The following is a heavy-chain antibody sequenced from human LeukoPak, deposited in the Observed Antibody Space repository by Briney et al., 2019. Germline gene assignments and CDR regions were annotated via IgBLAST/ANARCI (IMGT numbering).Heavy chain of an antibody. J-gene: IGHJ4*02. D-gene: IGHD6-6*01. CDR1: GGSLSSSSYY. CDR3: ARGIAARQTFDY. V-gene: IGHV4-39*01. Sequence: PSETLSLTCTVSGGSLSSSSYYWGWIRQPPGKGLEWIGSIYYSGSTYYNPSLKSRVTISVDTSKNQFSLKLSSVTAADTAVYYCARGIAARQTFDYWGQGTLVTVSS. CDR2: IYYSGST.